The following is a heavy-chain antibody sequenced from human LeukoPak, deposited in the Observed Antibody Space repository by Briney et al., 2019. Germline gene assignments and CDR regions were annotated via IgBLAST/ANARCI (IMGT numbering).Heavy chain of an antibody. CDR3: ARVHGDYYYYYGMDV. J-gene: IGHJ6*02. CDR1: GGTFSSYA. Sequence: SVKVSCKASGGTFSSYAISWVRQAPGQGLEWMGRIIPILGIANYAQKSQGRVTITADKSTSTAYMELSSLRSEDTAVYYCARVHGDYYYYYGMDVWGQGTTVTVSS. V-gene: IGHV1-69*04. D-gene: IGHD4-17*01. CDR2: IIPILGIA.